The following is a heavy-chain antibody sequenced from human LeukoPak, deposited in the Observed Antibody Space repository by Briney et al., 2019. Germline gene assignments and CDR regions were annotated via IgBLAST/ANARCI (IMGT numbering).Heavy chain of an antibody. CDR2: MNPNSGTT. Sequence: EASVKVSCKASGYTFTSYDLNWVRQAPGQGPEWIGWMNPNSGTTGYAQKFQGRVTMTRDTSISTAYMDLSSLRSEDTAVCYCARAPRNRGLDYWGQGTLVTVS. J-gene: IGHJ4*02. D-gene: IGHD1-14*01. CDR1: GYTFTSYD. V-gene: IGHV1-8*01. CDR3: ARAPRNRGLDY.